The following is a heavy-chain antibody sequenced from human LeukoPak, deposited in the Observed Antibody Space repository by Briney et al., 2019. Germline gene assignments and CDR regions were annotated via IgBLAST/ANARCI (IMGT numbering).Heavy chain of an antibody. D-gene: IGHD2-2*03. V-gene: IGHV3-7*04. CDR2: IKEDGSEK. CDR3: ARDMDM. J-gene: IGHJ4*02. Sequence: PGGSLRLSCAASGFTFSDYYMSWVRQAPGKGLEWVANIKEDGSEKNYVDSVKGRFTISRDNAKNSLYLQMNSLRAEDTAVYYCARDMDMWGQGTLVTVSS. CDR1: GFTFSDYY.